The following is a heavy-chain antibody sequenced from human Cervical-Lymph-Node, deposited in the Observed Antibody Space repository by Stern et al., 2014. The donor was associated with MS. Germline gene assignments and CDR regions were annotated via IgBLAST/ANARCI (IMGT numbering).Heavy chain of an antibody. D-gene: IGHD1-1*01. Sequence: EVTLVESGGGVIQPGGSLRLSCTASGFTVSRDYMTWVRLAPGTGLEWVSLITNVGSTFYTDSVKGRFTISRDDSKNTVYLHMTSLRAEDTAMYYCARDTSSPERSDWWGQGTLVTVSS. V-gene: IGHV3-53*01. CDR3: ARDTSSPERSDW. J-gene: IGHJ4*02. CDR2: ITNVGST. CDR1: GFTVSRDY.